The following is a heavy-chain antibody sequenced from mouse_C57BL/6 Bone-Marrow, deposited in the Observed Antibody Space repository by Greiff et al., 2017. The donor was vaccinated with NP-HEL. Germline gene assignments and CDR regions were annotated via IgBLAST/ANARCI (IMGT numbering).Heavy chain of an antibody. Sequence: VQLKESGGDLVKPGGSLKLSCAASGFTFSSYGMSWVRQTPDKRLEWVATISSGGSYTYYPDSVKGRFTISRDNAKNTLYLQMSSLKSEDTAMYYCARQGYGRPWFAYWGQGTLVTVSA. V-gene: IGHV5-6*01. CDR1: GFTFSSYG. D-gene: IGHD1-1*02. J-gene: IGHJ3*01. CDR2: ISSGGSYT. CDR3: ARQGYGRPWFAY.